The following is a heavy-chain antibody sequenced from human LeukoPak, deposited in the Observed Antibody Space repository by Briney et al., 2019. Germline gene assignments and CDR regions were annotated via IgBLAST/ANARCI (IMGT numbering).Heavy chain of an antibody. CDR1: GFTFSSYA. D-gene: IGHD3-10*02. V-gene: IGHV3-23*01. Sequence: GGSLRLSCAPSGFTFSSYAMSWVRQAPGKGLEWVSAFGGCVGSTSSAASVKGRFTISRANSKNTLYLQMNRLRAEPTAVIFFANSYVLLCCEDPGDYWGQGTLVTVSS. CDR3: ANSYVLLCCEDPGDY. CDR2: FGGCVGST. J-gene: IGHJ4*02.